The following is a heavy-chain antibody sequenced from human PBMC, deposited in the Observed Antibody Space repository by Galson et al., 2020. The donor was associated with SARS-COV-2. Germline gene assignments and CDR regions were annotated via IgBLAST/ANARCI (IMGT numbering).Heavy chain of an antibody. D-gene: IGHD3-10*01. Sequence: METGGSLRLSCAASGFAVSSKYMSWVRQAPGKGLEWVSVIYYDGNTNYADSVRGRFTISRDTSKNTVSLQMNSLRAEDTAVYYCVRDVGTAPYDYWGPGTLVTVSS. V-gene: IGHV3-53*05. CDR1: GFAVSSKY. CDR2: IYYDGNT. J-gene: IGHJ4*02. CDR3: VRDVGTAPYDY.